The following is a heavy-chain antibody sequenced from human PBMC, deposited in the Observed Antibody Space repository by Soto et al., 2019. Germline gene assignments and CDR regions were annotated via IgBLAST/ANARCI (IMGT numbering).Heavy chain of an antibody. CDR3: AKDPSGWYKGVAFDI. CDR2: ISGSGGST. CDR1: GFTFSSYA. Sequence: GRSLRLSCAASGFTFSSYAMSWVRQAPGKGLEWVSAISGSGGSTYYADSVKGRFTISRDDSKNTLYLQMNSLRAEDTAVYYCAKDPSGWYKGVAFDIWGQGTMVTVSS. D-gene: IGHD6-19*01. V-gene: IGHV3-23*01. J-gene: IGHJ3*02.